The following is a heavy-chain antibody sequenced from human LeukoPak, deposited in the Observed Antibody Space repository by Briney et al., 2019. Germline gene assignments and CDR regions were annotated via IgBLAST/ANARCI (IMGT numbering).Heavy chain of an antibody. J-gene: IGHJ4*02. V-gene: IGHV3-7*03. D-gene: IGHD3-9*01. Sequence: GGSLRLSCAASGFTFSLYWMNWVRRAPGKGLEWVANIKQDGSEKNYVDSVKGRFAISRDNAKNSLYLQMNNLRVEDTAMYYCAGGTGFIIKDWGQGTLVTVSS. CDR3: AGGTGFIIKD. CDR2: IKQDGSEK. CDR1: GFTFSLYW.